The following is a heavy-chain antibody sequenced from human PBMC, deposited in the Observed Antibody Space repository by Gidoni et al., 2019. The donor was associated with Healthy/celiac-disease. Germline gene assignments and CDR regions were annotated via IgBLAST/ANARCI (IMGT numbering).Heavy chain of an antibody. V-gene: IGHV3-48*01. CDR2: ISSSSSTI. D-gene: IGHD1-1*01. J-gene: IGHJ4*02. Sequence: EVQLVESGGGLVQPGGSLSLSCAASVFTFSSYSMNWVGQSPGKGLEWVSYISSSSSTIYYADSVKGRFTISRDNAKNSLYLQMNSLRAEDTAVYYCARDLGWNAAFDYWGQGTLVTVSS. CDR1: VFTFSSYS. CDR3: ARDLGWNAAFDY.